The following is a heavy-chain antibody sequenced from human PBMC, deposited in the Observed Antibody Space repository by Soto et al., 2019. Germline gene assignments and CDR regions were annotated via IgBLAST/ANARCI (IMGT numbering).Heavy chain of an antibody. J-gene: IGHJ4*02. CDR3: ARAAYSGSYQGYFDY. CDR2: TYYRSKWYS. Sequence: SQTLSLSCDTSGDSVSSNSATWNWIRQSPSRGLEWLGRTYYRSKWYSDYAVSVKSRIIINPDTSKNQLSLQLNSVTPEDTAVYFCARAAYSGSYQGYFDYWGQGTLVTVSS. D-gene: IGHD1-26*01. V-gene: IGHV6-1*01. CDR1: GDSVSSNSAT.